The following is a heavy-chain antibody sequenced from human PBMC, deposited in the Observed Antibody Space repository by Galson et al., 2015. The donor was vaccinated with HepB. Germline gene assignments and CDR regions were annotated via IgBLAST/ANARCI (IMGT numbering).Heavy chain of an antibody. CDR2: IYHSGST. V-gene: IGHV4-30-2*01. J-gene: IGHJ6*03. CDR1: GSISSGGYS. CDR3: ARDGFWSGYAPRYYMDV. D-gene: IGHD3-3*01. Sequence: GSISSGGYSWSWIRQPPGKGLEWIGYIYHSGSTYYNPSLKSRVTISVDRSKNQFSLKLSSVTAADTAVYYCARDGFWSGYAPRYYMDVWGKGTTVTVSS.